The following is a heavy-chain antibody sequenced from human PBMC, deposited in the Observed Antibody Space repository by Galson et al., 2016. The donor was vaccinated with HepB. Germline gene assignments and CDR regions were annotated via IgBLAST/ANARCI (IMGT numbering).Heavy chain of an antibody. CDR1: GGTFTNYA. J-gene: IGHJ4*02. CDR2: IITLSGTA. V-gene: IGHV1-69*06. Sequence: SVKVSCKASGGTFTNYAFSWVRQAPGQGLEWMGGIITLSGTANYAQKFQGRLTINADKSTNTAYMEMSSLTSEDTAVYYWAREASHFDYWGQGTLVTVSS. CDR3: AREASHFDY.